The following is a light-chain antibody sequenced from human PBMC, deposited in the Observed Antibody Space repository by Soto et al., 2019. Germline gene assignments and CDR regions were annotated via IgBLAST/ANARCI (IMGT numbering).Light chain of an antibody. Sequence: DIQMIQSPSTLSASVGDRVTITCRASHSVKNYLAWYQQKPGMAPKLLIYDASYLEGGVPSRFSGSGSGTEFTLTISSLQPDDFAIYYCQQYSSYSPWTFGQGTKVDIK. J-gene: IGKJ1*01. CDR1: HSVKNY. CDR3: QQYSSYSPWT. CDR2: DAS. V-gene: IGKV1-5*01.